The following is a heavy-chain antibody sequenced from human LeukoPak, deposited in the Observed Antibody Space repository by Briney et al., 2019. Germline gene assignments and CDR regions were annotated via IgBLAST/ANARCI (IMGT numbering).Heavy chain of an antibody. J-gene: IGHJ6*03. V-gene: IGHV1-2*02. CDR1: GYIFTGYY. CDR2: INPNSGST. D-gene: IGHD3-10*01. CDR3: ARGRRITMVRGVMKESYYYYMDV. Sequence: ASVKVSCKASGYIFTGYYMHWVRQAHGQGLEWMGWINPNSGSTNYAQKFQGRVTMTRDTSISTVYMELSRLRSDDTAVYYCARGRRITMVRGVMKESYYYYMDVWGKGTTVTVSS.